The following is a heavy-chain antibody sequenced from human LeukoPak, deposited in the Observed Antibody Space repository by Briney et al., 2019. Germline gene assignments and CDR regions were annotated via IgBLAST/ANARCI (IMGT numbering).Heavy chain of an antibody. CDR3: AREGVVPAVTLHYRDY. Sequence: PGGSLRLSCAASGFTFSSYSMNWVRQAPGKGLEWFTFICSGGSPYYAASVKGRFTISRDNSKNTLYLQLNSLRAEDTTVYYCAREGVVPAVTLHYRDYWGQGTLVTVSS. CDR1: GFTFSSYS. CDR2: ICSGGSP. D-gene: IGHD2-2*01. V-gene: IGHV3-66*01. J-gene: IGHJ4*02.